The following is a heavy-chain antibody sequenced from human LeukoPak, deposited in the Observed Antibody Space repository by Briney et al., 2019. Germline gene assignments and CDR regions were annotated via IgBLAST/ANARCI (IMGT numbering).Heavy chain of an antibody. D-gene: IGHD1-1*01. CDR2: ISDSGYIT. CDR1: GFPFSNYA. CDR3: AKDERAFDY. V-gene: IGHV3-23*01. Sequence: GGSLRLSCAASGFPFSNYAMTWVRQAPGKGLEWVSGISDSGYITYYVDSVKGRFTISRDNSKNTLYLQMNSLRAEDTAVYYCAKDERAFDYWGQGTLVTVSS. J-gene: IGHJ4*02.